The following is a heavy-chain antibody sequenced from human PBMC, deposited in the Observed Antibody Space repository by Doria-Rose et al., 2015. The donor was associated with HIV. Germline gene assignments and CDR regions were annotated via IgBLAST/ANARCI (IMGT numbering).Heavy chain of an antibody. J-gene: IGHJ4*02. D-gene: IGHD6-13*01. CDR3: ARIKSSRWYHKYYFDF. Sequence: QVTLKESGPVLVKPTETLTLTCTVSGVSLSSPGMGVSWIRQPPGKALEWFANIFSDDERSYNTSLKSRLTISRGTSKSQVVLTMTDMDPVDTATHYCARIKSSRWYHKYYFDFWGQGTLVIVSA. V-gene: IGHV2-26*01. CDR1: GVSLSSPGMG. CDR2: IFSDDER.